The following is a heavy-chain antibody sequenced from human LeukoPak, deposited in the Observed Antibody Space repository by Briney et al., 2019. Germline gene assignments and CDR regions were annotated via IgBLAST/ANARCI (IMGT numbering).Heavy chain of an antibody. CDR1: GFTFSSYE. J-gene: IGHJ4*01. V-gene: IGHV3-48*03. Sequence: GGSLRLSCAASGFTFSSYEMNWVRQAPGKGLEWISYISSSGNTKYYEDSVKGRFTISRDSAKNSLYLQMSSLRAGDTAVYYCAREPYQYGSGTYYYPTYFVYWGDGAPVTASS. D-gene: IGHD3-10*01. CDR3: AREPYQYGSGTYYYPTYFVY. CDR2: ISSSGNTK.